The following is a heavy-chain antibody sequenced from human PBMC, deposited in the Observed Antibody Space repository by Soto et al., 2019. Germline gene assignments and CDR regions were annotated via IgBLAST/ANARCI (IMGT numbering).Heavy chain of an antibody. CDR3: ARDTQYYDILTGYSNHYGMDV. Sequence: SETLSLTCAVSGYSISSGYYWGLLRQPPGKGLEWTGSIYHSGSTYYNPSHNSRVTISVDTSKNQFSLKLSSVTAADTAVYYCARDTQYYDILTGYSNHYGMDVWGQGTTVTVSS. D-gene: IGHD3-9*01. CDR2: IYHSGST. J-gene: IGHJ6*02. V-gene: IGHV4-38-2*02. CDR1: GYSISSGYY.